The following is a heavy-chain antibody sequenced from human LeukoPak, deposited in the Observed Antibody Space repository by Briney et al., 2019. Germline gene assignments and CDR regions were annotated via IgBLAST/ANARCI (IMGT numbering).Heavy chain of an antibody. J-gene: IGHJ3*02. CDR2: INPDSGGT. D-gene: IGHD3-16*02. V-gene: IGHV1-2*02. CDR3: ARGQWGWGSLEAFDI. CDR1: EYTFSAYY. Sequence: ASVKVSCKASEYTFSAYYIHWVRQAPGQGLEWMGWINPDSGGTNYAQRFQGRVTLTRDTSISTAYMELSSLRSDDTAVYYCARGQWGWGSLEAFDIWGQGTMVTVSS.